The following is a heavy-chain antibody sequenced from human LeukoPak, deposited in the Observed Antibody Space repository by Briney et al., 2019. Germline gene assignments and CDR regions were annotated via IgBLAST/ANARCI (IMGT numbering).Heavy chain of an antibody. CDR3: ARAGEGCSSTSCYGLKTYYYYYYMDV. CDR1: GYTFTSYY. V-gene: IGHV1-46*01. Sequence: ASVKVSCKASGYTFTSYYMHWVRQAPGQGLEWMGIINPSGGSTSYAQKFQGRVTMTRDMSTSTVYMELSSLRSEDTAVYYCARAGEGCSSTSCYGLKTYYYYYYMDVWGKGTTVTVSS. D-gene: IGHD2-2*01. J-gene: IGHJ6*03. CDR2: INPSGGST.